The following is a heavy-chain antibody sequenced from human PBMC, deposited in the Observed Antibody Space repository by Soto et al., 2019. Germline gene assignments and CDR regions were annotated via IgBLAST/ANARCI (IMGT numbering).Heavy chain of an antibody. V-gene: IGHV4-31*03. Sequence: SETLSLTCTVSGGSISSGGYYWSWIRQHPGKGLEWIGYIYYSGSTYYNPSLKSRVTISVDTSKNQFSLKLSSVTAADTAVYYCARDSDTAMVTGAFDIWGQGTMVTVSS. CDR2: IYYSGST. J-gene: IGHJ3*02. CDR3: ARDSDTAMVTGAFDI. CDR1: GGSISSGGYY. D-gene: IGHD5-18*01.